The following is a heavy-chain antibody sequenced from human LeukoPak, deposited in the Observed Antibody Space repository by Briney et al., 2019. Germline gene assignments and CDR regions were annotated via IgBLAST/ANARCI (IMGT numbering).Heavy chain of an antibody. D-gene: IGHD3-3*01. V-gene: IGHV3-7*01. CDR2: IKQDGSEK. Sequence: GGSLRLSCAAAGFRFSNYWMSWVRQAPGKGLEWVANIKQDGSEKYYVDSVKDRFTISRDNAKNSLYLQMNSLRAEDTAVYYCARRGYYEFWSGYFQRFEGWFDPWGQGTLVTVSS. CDR1: GFRFSNYW. CDR3: ARRGYYEFWSGYFQRFEGWFDP. J-gene: IGHJ5*02.